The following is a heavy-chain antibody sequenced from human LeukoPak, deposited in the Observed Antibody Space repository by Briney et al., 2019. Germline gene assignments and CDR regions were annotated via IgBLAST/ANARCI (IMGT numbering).Heavy chain of an antibody. J-gene: IGHJ6*02. CDR3: ARDRAPYSSSWYEGYYYGMDV. CDR1: GYTFASYA. Sequence: ASVKVSCKASGYTFASYAMHWVRQAPGQRLEWMGWINAGNGNTKYSQKFQGRVTITRDTSASTAYMELSSLRSENTAVYYCARDRAPYSSSWYEGYYYGMDVWGQGTTVTVSS. V-gene: IGHV1-3*01. CDR2: INAGNGNT. D-gene: IGHD6-13*01.